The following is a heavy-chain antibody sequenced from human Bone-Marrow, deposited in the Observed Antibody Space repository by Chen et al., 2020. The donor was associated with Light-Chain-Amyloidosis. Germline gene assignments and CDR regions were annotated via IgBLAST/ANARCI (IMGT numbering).Heavy chain of an antibody. CDR2: IYYSGST. Sequence: QLQLQESGPGLVKPSETLSLTCTVSGGSISSSSYYWGWIRQPPGKGLEWIGSIYYSGSTYYNPALKSRCTISVDTSKNQFSLKLSSVTAADTAVYYCARLYCSGGSCRYYYYYMDGWGKGTTVTVSS. D-gene: IGHD2-15*01. V-gene: IGHV4-39*01. J-gene: IGHJ6*03. CDR1: GGSISSSSYY. CDR3: ARLYCSGGSCRYYYYYMDG.